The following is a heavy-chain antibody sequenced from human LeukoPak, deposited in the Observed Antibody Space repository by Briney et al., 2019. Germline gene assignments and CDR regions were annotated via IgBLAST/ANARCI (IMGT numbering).Heavy chain of an antibody. CDR2: IDTGGSIT. CDR1: GFTFSSYW. Sequence: GGSLRLSCAASGFTFSSYWMHWVRQAPGKGLVWVSRIDTGGSITDYADSVKGRFTISRDNAKNTLYLQMNSLRAEDTAVYYCSGDLRGRDDYWGQGILVIVSS. D-gene: IGHD5-24*01. J-gene: IGHJ4*02. CDR3: SGDLRGRDDY. V-gene: IGHV3-74*01.